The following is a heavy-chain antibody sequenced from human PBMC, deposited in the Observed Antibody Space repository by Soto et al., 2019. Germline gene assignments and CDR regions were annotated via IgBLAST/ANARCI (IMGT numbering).Heavy chain of an antibody. D-gene: IGHD4-17*01. J-gene: IGHJ4*02. Sequence: QVQLQESGPGLVKPSETLSLTCTVSGGSISSYYWSWIRQPPGKGLEWIGYIYYSGSTNYNPSLKSRVTIPVDTSKDQFALKLSSVTAADTAVYYCARDYGGSFDYWGQGTLVTVSS. V-gene: IGHV4-59*01. CDR2: IYYSGST. CDR3: ARDYGGSFDY. CDR1: GGSISSYY.